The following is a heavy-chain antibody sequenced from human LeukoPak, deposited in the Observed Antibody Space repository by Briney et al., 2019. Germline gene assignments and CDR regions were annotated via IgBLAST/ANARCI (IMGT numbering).Heavy chain of an antibody. V-gene: IGHV1-2*06. CDR3: ARNNYYGSGSYRGYFDY. CDR2: INPNSGGT. D-gene: IGHD3-10*01. CDR1: GYTFTGYY. J-gene: IGHJ4*02. Sequence: ASVKVSCKASGYTFTGYYMHWVRQAPGQGLEWMGRINPNSGGTNYAQKFQARVTMTRDTSISTAYMELSRLRSDDTAVYYCARNNYYGSGSYRGYFDYWGQGTLVTVSS.